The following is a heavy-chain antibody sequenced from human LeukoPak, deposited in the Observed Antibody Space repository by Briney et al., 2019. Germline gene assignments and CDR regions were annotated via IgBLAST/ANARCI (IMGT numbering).Heavy chain of an antibody. V-gene: IGHV1-2*02. CDR2: INPNSGGT. D-gene: IGHD1-1*01. J-gene: IGHJ4*02. CDR3: ATLEPDQYYFDY. CDR1: GYTFTGYY. Sequence: ASVKVSCKASGYTFTGYYMHWVRQAPGQGLEWMGWINPNSGGTNYAQKFQGRVTMTRDTSISTAYMELSRLRSDDTAVYYCATLEPDQYYFDYWGQGTLVTVSS.